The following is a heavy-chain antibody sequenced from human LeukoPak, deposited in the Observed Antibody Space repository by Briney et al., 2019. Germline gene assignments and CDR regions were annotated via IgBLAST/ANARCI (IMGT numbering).Heavy chain of an antibody. V-gene: IGHV3-53*05. Sequence: GGSLRLSCAASGFTVSSNYMSWVRQAPGKGLEWVSVIYSGGNTYYADSVKGRFTISRDNSKNTLYLQMNSLRAEDTAVYYCARAMTRTTTRRRLDYWGQGTLVTVSS. D-gene: IGHD1-14*01. CDR2: IYSGGNT. CDR3: ARAMTRTTTRRRLDY. J-gene: IGHJ4*02. CDR1: GFTVSSNY.